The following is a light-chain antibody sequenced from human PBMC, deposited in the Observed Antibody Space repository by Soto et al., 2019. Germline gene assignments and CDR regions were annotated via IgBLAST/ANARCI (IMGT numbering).Light chain of an antibody. CDR1: QGISTW. CDR3: QQASRFPWT. Sequence: DIQMTQSPSSVSASVGDRVTITCRASQGISTWLAWYQQKPGKAPKLLVHSASTLQSGVPSRFRGSGSGTNFTLTITSLQPEDFATFYCQQASRFPWTFGQGTTVENK. CDR2: SAS. J-gene: IGKJ1*01. V-gene: IGKV1-12*01.